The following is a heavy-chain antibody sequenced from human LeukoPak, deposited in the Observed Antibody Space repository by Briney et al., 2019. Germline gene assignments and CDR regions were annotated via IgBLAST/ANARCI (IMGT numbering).Heavy chain of an antibody. CDR1: GFTFSSYW. J-gene: IGHJ4*02. Sequence: GGSLRLSCAASGFTFSSYWMSWVRQAPGQGPEWVANIKQDGREIHYLDSVKGRFTISRDNAKSSLYLQMNSLKVEDTAVYYCTRDEAAAANWGQGTLVTVSS. V-gene: IGHV3-7*01. CDR2: IKQDGREI. D-gene: IGHD6-13*01. CDR3: TRDEAAAAN.